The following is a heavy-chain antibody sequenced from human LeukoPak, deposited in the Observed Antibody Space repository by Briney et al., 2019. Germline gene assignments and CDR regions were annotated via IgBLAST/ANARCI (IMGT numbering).Heavy chain of an antibody. Sequence: PGGSLRLSCEASGFTFEDFAMHWVRQVPGKGPEWVSGISWDGRDVEYADSVKGRLTISRDNAKSSLFLQMDSLRPEDTALYFCTKDLSSGSHPDFYYGMDVWGQGTAVTVSS. D-gene: IGHD3-10*01. CDR1: GFTFEDFA. J-gene: IGHJ6*02. CDR2: ISWDGRDV. CDR3: TKDLSSGSHPDFYYGMDV. V-gene: IGHV3-9*01.